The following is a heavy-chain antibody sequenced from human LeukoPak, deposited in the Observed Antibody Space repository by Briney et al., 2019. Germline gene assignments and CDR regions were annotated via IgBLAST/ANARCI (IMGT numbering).Heavy chain of an antibody. D-gene: IGHD3-22*01. Sequence: GKSLRLSCAASGFTFRSYWMTWVRQAPGKGLEWVSSISSSSSYIYYADSVKGRFTISRDNAKNSLYLQMNSLRAEDTAVYYCARGLYYYDSSGYYYGAPHWFDPWGQGTLVTVSS. CDR1: GFTFRSYW. J-gene: IGHJ5*02. CDR3: ARGLYYYDSSGYYYGAPHWFDP. V-gene: IGHV3-21*01. CDR2: ISSSSSYI.